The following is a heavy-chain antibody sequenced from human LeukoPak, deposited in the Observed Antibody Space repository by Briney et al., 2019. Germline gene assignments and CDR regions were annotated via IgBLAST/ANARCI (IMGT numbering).Heavy chain of an antibody. Sequence: PSETLSLTCTVSGGSVSSTNYYWGCLRQPPGKGLEWIGSFYYSGTTYYNPSHKRLTTITVNSTMTPYYLRMSSVTAADTAVYYCARLNYDGGGYYGVPNWFDPWGPGTLVTVSS. CDR2: FYYSGTT. CDR3: ARLNYDGGGYYGVPNWFDP. D-gene: IGHD3-22*01. CDR1: GGSVSSTNYY. J-gene: IGHJ5*02. V-gene: IGHV4-39*01.